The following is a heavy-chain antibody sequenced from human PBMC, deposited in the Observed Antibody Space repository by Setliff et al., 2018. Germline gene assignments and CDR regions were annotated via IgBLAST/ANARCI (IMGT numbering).Heavy chain of an antibody. CDR1: GFAFSSSG. J-gene: IGHJ6*03. D-gene: IGHD1-1*01. V-gene: IGHV1-18*01. CDR3: ARLTYNLYYYYLDV. Sequence: ASVKVSCKASGFAFSSSGISWVRQAPGQGLEWMGWISVYNGNTNYAQTSQDRVTMTTDTSTNTAYLDLRNLRSDDTAVYYCARLTYNLYYYYLDVWGKGTPVTVSS. CDR2: ISVYNGNT.